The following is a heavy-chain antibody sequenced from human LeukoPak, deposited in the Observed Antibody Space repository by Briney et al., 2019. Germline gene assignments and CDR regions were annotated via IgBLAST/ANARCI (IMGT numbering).Heavy chain of an antibody. V-gene: IGHV4-30-2*01. CDR1: GGSISSGGYS. Sequence: ASQTLSLTCAVSGGSISSGGYSWSWIRQPPGKGLEWIGYIYHSGSTYYNPSLKSRVTISVDRSKNQFSLELSSVTAADTAVYYCARGAPKSQLQFDYWGQGTLVTVSS. CDR2: IYHSGST. J-gene: IGHJ4*02. D-gene: IGHD5-18*01. CDR3: ARGAPKSQLQFDY.